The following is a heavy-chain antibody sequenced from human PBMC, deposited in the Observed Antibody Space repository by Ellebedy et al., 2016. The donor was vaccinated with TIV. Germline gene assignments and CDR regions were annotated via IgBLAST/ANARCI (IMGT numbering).Heavy chain of an antibody. CDR2: IWYDGSNK. V-gene: IGHV3-33*01. J-gene: IGHJ3*02. CDR3: ARDDGGLDGPYASAFDI. Sequence: GGSLRLSCAASGFTFSSYGMHWVRQAPGKGLEWVAVIWYDGSNKYYADSVKGRFTISRDNSKNTLYLQMNSLRAEDTAVYYCARDDGGLDGPYASAFDIWGQGTMVTVSS. CDR1: GFTFSSYG. D-gene: IGHD3-16*01.